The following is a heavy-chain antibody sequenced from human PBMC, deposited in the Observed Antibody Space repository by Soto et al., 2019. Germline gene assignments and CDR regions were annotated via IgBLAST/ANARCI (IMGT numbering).Heavy chain of an antibody. CDR1: GGSISSSTYY. V-gene: IGHV4-39*01. CDR3: ASGAGSGSYYNPTAFDY. Sequence: QLQLQESGPGLVKPSETLSLTCTVSGGSISSSTYYWGCIRQPPGKGLEWIGSIYYSGSTYYNPSLKSRVTISVDTSKNQFSLKLSSVTAADTAVYYCASGAGSGSYYNPTAFDYWGQGTLVTVSS. D-gene: IGHD3-10*01. CDR2: IYYSGST. J-gene: IGHJ4*02.